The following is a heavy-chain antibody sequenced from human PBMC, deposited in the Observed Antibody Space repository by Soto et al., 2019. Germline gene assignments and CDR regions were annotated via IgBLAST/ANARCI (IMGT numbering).Heavy chain of an antibody. Sequence: QVQLVESGGGVVQPGRSLRLSCAASRFSFSSYGMHWVRQAPGKGLAWVAVIWYDGSHKYYGDSVKDRFTISRDNSKNTLYRQMNSLRAKDTAVYYCARSPPGVAGRYYFDYWGQGTLITVSS. CDR2: IWYDGSHK. J-gene: IGHJ4*02. CDR1: RFSFSSYG. CDR3: ARSPPGVAGRYYFDY. D-gene: IGHD6-6*01. V-gene: IGHV3-33*01.